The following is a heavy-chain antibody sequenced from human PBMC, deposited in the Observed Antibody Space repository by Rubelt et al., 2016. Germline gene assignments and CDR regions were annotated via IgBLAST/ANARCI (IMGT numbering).Heavy chain of an antibody. V-gene: IGHV4-61*05. Sequence: LQLQESGPGLVKPSETLSLTCSVSGGSISSSSCYWGWIRQPPGKGLEWIGDIYYTGSTNYSPSLKSRVAISVDTSKNQFSLKLSSVTAADTAVNYCARAICAVVTKYYYGMDVWGQGTTVTVSS. D-gene: IGHD3-3*01. CDR3: ARAICAVVTKYYYGMDV. CDR2: IYYTGST. CDR1: GGSISSSSCY. J-gene: IGHJ6*02.